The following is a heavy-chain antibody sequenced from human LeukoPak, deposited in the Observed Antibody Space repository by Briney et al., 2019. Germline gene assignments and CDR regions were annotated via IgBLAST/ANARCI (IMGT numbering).Heavy chain of an antibody. CDR3: ARDQQRTVTPVVDY. CDR1: GFTFSSYA. V-gene: IGHV3-30-3*01. J-gene: IGHJ4*02. D-gene: IGHD4-17*01. Sequence: GRSLRLSCAASGFTFSSYAMHWVRQAPGKGLEWVAVISYDGSNKYYADSVKGRFTISRDNSKNTLYLQMNSLRAEDTAVYYCARDQQRTVTPVVDYWGQGTLVTVSS. CDR2: ISYDGSNK.